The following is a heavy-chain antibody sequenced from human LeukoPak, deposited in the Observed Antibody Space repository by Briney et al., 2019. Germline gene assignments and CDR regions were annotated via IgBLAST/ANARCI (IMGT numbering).Heavy chain of an antibody. CDR3: ARFKHPFGYDSSGYYFR. CDR1: GGTFSSYA. Sequence: SVKVSCKASGGTFSSYAISWVRQAPGQGLEWMGRIIPILGIANYAQKFQGRVTITADKSTSTAYMELSSLRSEDTAVYYCARFKHPFGYDSSGYYFRWGQGTLVTVSS. CDR2: IIPILGIA. D-gene: IGHD3-22*01. V-gene: IGHV1-69*04. J-gene: IGHJ4*02.